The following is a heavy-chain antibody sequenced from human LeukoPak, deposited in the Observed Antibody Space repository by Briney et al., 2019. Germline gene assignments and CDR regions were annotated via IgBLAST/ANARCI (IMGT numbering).Heavy chain of an antibody. CDR3: ARGRYCSADICSGGDAFDI. D-gene: IGHD2-15*01. J-gene: IGHJ3*02. CDR2: IYTRGST. V-gene: IGHV4-4*07. CDR1: GGSINNYY. Sequence: SETLSLTCTVSGGSINNYYWSWIRQPAGKGLEWIGRIYTRGSTNYNPSLKSRVPMSVDTSKNQFSLKLSSVTAADTAVYYCARGRYCSADICSGGDAFDIWGQGTMVSVSS.